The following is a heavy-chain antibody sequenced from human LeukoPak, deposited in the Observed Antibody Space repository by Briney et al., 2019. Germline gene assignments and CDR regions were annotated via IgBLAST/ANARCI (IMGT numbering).Heavy chain of an antibody. Sequence: RAGGSLRLSCAVSGFTFTSCAMSWVRQAPGKGLEWVSAISGSGGSTCYADSVKGRFTIARDNSKNTLYLQMNSLRGEDTAVYYCAKERASSSWKGMDVWGQGTTVTVSS. CDR3: AKERASSSWKGMDV. V-gene: IGHV3-23*01. D-gene: IGHD6-13*01. CDR1: GFTFTSCA. CDR2: ISGSGGST. J-gene: IGHJ6*02.